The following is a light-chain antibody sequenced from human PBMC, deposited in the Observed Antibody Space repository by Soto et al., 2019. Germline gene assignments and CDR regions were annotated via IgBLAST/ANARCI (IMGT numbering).Light chain of an antibody. V-gene: IGLV1-40*01. CDR1: SSNIGAGYD. Sequence: QSVLTQPPSVSGAPGQRVTISCTGSSSNIGAGYDVHWYQQLPGTAPKLLIYSNVNRPSGVPDRFSGSKSDTSASLAITGLQAEDEADYSCQSYDSTLSAVVFGGGTKLTVL. J-gene: IGLJ2*01. CDR2: SNV. CDR3: QSYDSTLSAVV.